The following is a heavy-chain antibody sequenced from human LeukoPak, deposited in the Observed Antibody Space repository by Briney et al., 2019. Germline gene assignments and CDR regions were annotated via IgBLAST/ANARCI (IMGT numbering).Heavy chain of an antibody. CDR3: ARDGDFWSGYLFDY. V-gene: IGHV3-7*01. D-gene: IGHD3-3*01. CDR1: GFTFSSYW. CDR2: IKQDGSEK. Sequence: GGSLRLSCAASGFTFSSYWMSWVRQAPGKGLEWVSNIKQDGSEKYYVDSVKGRFTISRDNAKNSLYLQMNSLRAEDTAVYYCARDGDFWSGYLFDYWGQGTLVTVSS. J-gene: IGHJ4*02.